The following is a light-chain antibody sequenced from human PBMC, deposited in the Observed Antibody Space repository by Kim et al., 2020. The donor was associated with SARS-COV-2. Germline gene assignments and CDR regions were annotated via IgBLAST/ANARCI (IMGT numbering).Light chain of an antibody. CDR3: QQYYTTPIT. CDR1: QSVLSSSNNRNY. Sequence: APITGKSSQSVLSSSNNRNYLSWHQQKPGQRPRLLIYGASSRKSGVPDRFGGSVSGTDFTLTISSLQAEDVAVYYCQQYYTTPITFGQGTRLEIK. J-gene: IGKJ5*01. V-gene: IGKV4-1*01. CDR2: GAS.